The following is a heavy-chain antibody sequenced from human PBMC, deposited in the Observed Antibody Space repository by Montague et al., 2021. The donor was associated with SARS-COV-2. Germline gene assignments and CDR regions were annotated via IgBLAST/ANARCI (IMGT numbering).Heavy chain of an antibody. CDR3: VRDHDQVFDY. Sequence: CAISGDSVSTKLSAWNWIRQPPSRGLEWLGRTYYRSNWSHDYAPSVKSRIIVNPDTSKNQFSLQLNSVTPEDTAVYYCVRDHDQVFDYWGEGTLVTVSS. D-gene: IGHD1-1*01. CDR1: GDSVSTKLSA. J-gene: IGHJ4*02. CDR2: TYYRSNWSH. V-gene: IGHV6-1*01.